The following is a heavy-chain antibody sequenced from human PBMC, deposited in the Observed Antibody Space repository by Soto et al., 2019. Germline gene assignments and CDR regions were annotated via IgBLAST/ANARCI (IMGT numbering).Heavy chain of an antibody. D-gene: IGHD6-6*01. CDR1: GGSFSGYY. J-gene: IGHJ6*03. CDR2: INHSGST. CDR3: ARAPIATRRATNDMDA. V-gene: IGHV4-34*01. Sequence: SETLSLTCAVYGGSFSGYYWSWIRQPPGKGLEWIGEINHSGSTNYNPSLKSRVTISVDTSKNQFSLKLSSVTAADTAVYYCARAPIATRRATNDMDARGKGNALTVS.